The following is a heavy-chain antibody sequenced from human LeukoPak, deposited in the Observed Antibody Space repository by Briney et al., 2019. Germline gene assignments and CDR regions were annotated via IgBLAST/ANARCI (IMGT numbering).Heavy chain of an antibody. J-gene: IGHJ6*02. CDR1: GFTFSSYA. D-gene: IGHD5-12*01. CDR3: AKAVYSGYDYDYYYGMDV. V-gene: IGHV3-23*01. CDR2: ISGSGGST. Sequence: GGSLRLSCAASGFTFSSYAMSWVRQAPGKGLEWVSAISGSGGSTYYAVSVKGRFTISRDNSKNTLYLQMNSLRAEDTAVYYCAKAVYSGYDYDYYYGMDVWGQGTTVTVSS.